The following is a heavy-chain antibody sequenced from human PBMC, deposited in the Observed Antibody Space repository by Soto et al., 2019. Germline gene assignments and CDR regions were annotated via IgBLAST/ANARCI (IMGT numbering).Heavy chain of an antibody. CDR3: ARSLLDEYSSSWRSAYYGMDV. J-gene: IGHJ6*02. V-gene: IGHV1-2*02. Sequence: QVQLVQSGAELKKPGASVKVSCKASGFTFSAYYIYWVRQAPGHGLEWIGWIYPNSGGTNNAQKFQGRVTMTRDTSTSTVYMELSALIPDDTAVYYCARSLLDEYSSSWRSAYYGMDVWGQGTTVTVSS. D-gene: IGHD6-13*01. CDR2: IYPNSGGT. CDR1: GFTFSAYY.